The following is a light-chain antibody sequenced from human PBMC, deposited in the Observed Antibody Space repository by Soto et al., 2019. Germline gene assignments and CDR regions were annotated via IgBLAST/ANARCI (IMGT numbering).Light chain of an antibody. J-gene: IGKJ5*01. CDR3: QQTSRADPIT. CDR1: QTIAGY. V-gene: IGKV1-39*01. Sequence: DTQMTQSPSSLSASVGDRVIITCRTSQTIAGYLNWYQQRPGKAPEILIYSASNLQNGVPSRFSGSGSGTEFTLTITNLQPEDFATYYCQQTSRADPITFGQGTRLE. CDR2: SAS.